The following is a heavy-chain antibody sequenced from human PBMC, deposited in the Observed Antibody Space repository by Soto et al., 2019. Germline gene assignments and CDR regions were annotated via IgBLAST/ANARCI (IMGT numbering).Heavy chain of an antibody. CDR3: AREVGYSYGYSNSRQEDAFDI. CDR2: IIPIFGTA. V-gene: IGHV1-69*13. CDR1: GGTFSSYA. D-gene: IGHD5-18*01. J-gene: IGHJ3*02. Sequence: SVKVSCEDSGGTFSSYAISWVRQAPGQGLEWVGGIIPIFGTANYAQKFQGRVTITADESTSTAYMELSSLRSEDTAVYYCAREVGYSYGYSNSRQEDAFDIWGQGPMVTV.